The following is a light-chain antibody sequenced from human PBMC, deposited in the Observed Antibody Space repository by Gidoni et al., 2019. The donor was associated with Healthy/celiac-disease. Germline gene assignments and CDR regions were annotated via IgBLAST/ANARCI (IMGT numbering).Light chain of an antibody. CDR3: AAWDDSLSVGWT. V-gene: IGLV1-47*01. J-gene: IGLJ3*02. CDR2: RNN. Sequence: QSVLTQPPSASGTPGQRVTISCSGSSSNIGSNYVYWYQQLPGTAPKLLIYRNNQRPSGVPDRFSGSKSGTSASLAISGLRSEDEADYYCAAWDDSLSVGWTFGQGTK. CDR1: SSNIGSNY.